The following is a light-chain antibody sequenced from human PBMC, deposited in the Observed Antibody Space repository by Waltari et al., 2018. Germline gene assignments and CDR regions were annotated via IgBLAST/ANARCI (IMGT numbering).Light chain of an antibody. V-gene: IGLV3-1*01. J-gene: IGLJ2*01. Sequence: SYELTQPPSGSVSPGQTASITCAGDKLGDKYACWYQQKPGQSPVLVIDQDSKRPSGIPGRFSGSNSGNTATLTISGTQAMDEADYYCQAWDSSTVVFGGGTKLTVL. CDR2: QDS. CDR3: QAWDSSTVV. CDR1: KLGDKY.